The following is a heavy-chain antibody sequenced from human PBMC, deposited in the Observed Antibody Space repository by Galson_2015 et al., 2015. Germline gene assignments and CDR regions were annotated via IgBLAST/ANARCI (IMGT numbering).Heavy chain of an antibody. J-gene: IGHJ4*02. Sequence: SLRLSCAASGFTFSSYAMSWVRQAPGKGLEWVSAISGSGGSTYYADSVKGRFTISRDNSKNTLYLQMNSLRAEDTAVYYCAKALSSVVGGGDYWGQGTLVTVSS. D-gene: IGHD1-26*01. CDR1: GFTFSSYA. CDR3: AKALSSVVGGGDY. V-gene: IGHV3-23*01. CDR2: ISGSGGST.